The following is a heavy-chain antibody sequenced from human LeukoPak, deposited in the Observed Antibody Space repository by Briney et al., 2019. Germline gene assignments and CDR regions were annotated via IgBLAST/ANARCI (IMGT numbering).Heavy chain of an antibody. CDR1: GFTVSSNY. V-gene: IGHV3-23*01. D-gene: IGHD3-22*01. CDR3: GYYDSSGYYLFPDY. Sequence: PGGSLRLSCAASGFTVSSNYMSWVRQAPGKGLEWVSAISGSGGSTYYADSVKGRFTISRDNSKNTLYLQMNSLRAEDTAVYYCGYYDSSGYYLFPDYWGQGTLVTVSS. J-gene: IGHJ4*02. CDR2: ISGSGGST.